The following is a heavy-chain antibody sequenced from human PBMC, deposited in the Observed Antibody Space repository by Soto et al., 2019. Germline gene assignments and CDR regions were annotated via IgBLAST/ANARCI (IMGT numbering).Heavy chain of an antibody. CDR2: IYPGDSDT. CDR1: GYSFTSYW. J-gene: IGHJ6*02. V-gene: IGHV5-51*01. D-gene: IGHD2-15*01. CDR3: ARRPYCSGGSCHPYYYGMDV. Sequence: GESLKISCKGSGYSFTSYWIGWVRQMPGKGLEWMGIIYPGDSDTRYSPSFQGQVTISADKSISTAYLQWSSLKASDTAMYYCARRPYCSGGSCHPYYYGMDVWGQGTTVTSP.